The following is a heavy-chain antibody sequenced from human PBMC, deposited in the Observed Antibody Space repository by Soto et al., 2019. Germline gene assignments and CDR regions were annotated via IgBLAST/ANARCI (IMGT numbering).Heavy chain of an antibody. CDR2: IKSKTDGGTT. V-gene: IGHV3-15*01. D-gene: IGHD2-15*01. Sequence: GGSLRLSCAASGFTFSNAWMSWVRQAPGKGLEWVGRIKSKTDGGTTDYAAPVKGRFTISRDDSKNTLYLQMNSLKTDDTAVYYCTTVAGRRPIRDPNYYYYYYMDVWGKGTTVTVSS. J-gene: IGHJ6*03. CDR1: GFTFSNAW. CDR3: TTVAGRRPIRDPNYYYYYYMDV.